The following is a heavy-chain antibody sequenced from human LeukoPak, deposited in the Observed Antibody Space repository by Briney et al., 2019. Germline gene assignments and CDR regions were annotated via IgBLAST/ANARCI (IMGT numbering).Heavy chain of an antibody. CDR1: GYTFTSYG. Sequence: ASVKVSCRASGYTFTSYGISWVRQAPGQGLEWMGWISVYNGNTNYAQKFQGRVTMTTDTSTSTSYMELRSLRYDDTAVYYCARDSYYYDSSSYYQYYFDYWGQGTLVTVSS. CDR2: ISVYNGNT. CDR3: ARDSYYYDSSSYYQYYFDY. D-gene: IGHD3-22*01. V-gene: IGHV1-18*01. J-gene: IGHJ4*02.